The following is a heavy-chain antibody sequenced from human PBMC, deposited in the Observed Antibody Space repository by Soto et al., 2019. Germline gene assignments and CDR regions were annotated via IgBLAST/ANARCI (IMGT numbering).Heavy chain of an antibody. CDR1: GVIFGTYG. D-gene: IGHD6-19*01. J-gene: IGHJ4*02. Sequence: EVQLLESGGGVVQPGGSLRLSCTASGVIFGTYGFYWVRQAPGKGLEWVSSITGSGDMTFYADSVKGRFTISRDNSKNTLSLQLNSLRVEDTAHYYCAKADGEQWLIPHLDNWGQGTLVTVS. CDR2: ITGSGDMT. V-gene: IGHV3-23*01. CDR3: AKADGEQWLIPHLDN.